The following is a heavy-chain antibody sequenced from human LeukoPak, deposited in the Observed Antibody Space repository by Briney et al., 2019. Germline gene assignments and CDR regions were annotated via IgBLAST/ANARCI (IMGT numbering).Heavy chain of an antibody. D-gene: IGHD1-26*01. Sequence: GGSLRLSCAASGFTFSSYSMNWVRQAPGKGLEWVSSISSSSSYIHYADSVKGRFTISRDNAKNSLYLQMNSLRAEDTAVYYCARGWDYFDYWGQGTLVTVSS. CDR2: ISSSSSYI. CDR1: GFTFSSYS. J-gene: IGHJ4*02. V-gene: IGHV3-21*01. CDR3: ARGWDYFDY.